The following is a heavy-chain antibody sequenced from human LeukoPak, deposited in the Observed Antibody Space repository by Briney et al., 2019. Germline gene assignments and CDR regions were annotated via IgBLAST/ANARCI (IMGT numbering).Heavy chain of an antibody. J-gene: IGHJ6*03. Sequence: QPGGSLRLSCAASEFTFSDYWMSWVRQAPGKGLEWVANIKYDGSEKYYVDSVKGRFTISRDNSKNTLYLQMNSLRAEDTAVYYCAKDPRGYGDSYYYYYMDVWGKGTTVTISS. D-gene: IGHD4-17*01. CDR1: EFTFSDYW. CDR2: IKYDGSEK. CDR3: AKDPRGYGDSYYYYYMDV. V-gene: IGHV3-7*01.